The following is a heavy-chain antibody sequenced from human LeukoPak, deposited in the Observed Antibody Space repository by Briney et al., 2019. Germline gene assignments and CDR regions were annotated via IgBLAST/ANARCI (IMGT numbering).Heavy chain of an antibody. CDR3: ARETAAGQTDY. Sequence: SQTLSLTCAVSGGSISSGGYSWSWSRQPPGKGVEWIGNIYYRGTTNYNPSLKSRVTISVDTSKNQFSLKLSSVTAADTAVYHCARETAAGQTDYWGQGTLVTVSS. CDR1: GGSISSGGYS. D-gene: IGHD6-13*01. CDR2: IYYRGTT. V-gene: IGHV4-61*08. J-gene: IGHJ4*02.